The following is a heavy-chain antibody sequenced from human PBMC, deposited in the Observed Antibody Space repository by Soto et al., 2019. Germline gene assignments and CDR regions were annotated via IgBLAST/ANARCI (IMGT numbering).Heavy chain of an antibody. CDR3: ARGPDSSAFYLFDY. D-gene: IGHD6-19*01. V-gene: IGHV1-69*13. CDR1: GGTFSNHA. CDR2: IIPLSGTT. J-gene: IGHJ4*02. Sequence: SVKVSCRASGGTFSNHAVSWVRQAPGQGPEWMGGIIPLSGTTNYVQKFQGRVTITADESMTTAYMELSSLRFDDTAVYYCARGPDSSAFYLFDYGGQGPRVKVSS.